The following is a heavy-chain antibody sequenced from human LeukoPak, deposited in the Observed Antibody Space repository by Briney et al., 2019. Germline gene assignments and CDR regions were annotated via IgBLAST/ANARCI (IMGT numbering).Heavy chain of an antibody. CDR2: ISDRTGSST. Sequence: TGGSLRLSCTAPGFTFSTNAMSWVRQAPGKGLEWVSSISDRTGSSTYYADSVKGRFTFSRDNSKNTLYLQMNSLRAEDTAVYYCAKDLSYYDSSGYYRLFDYWGQGTLVTVSS. V-gene: IGHV3-23*01. CDR1: GFTFSTNA. D-gene: IGHD3-22*01. J-gene: IGHJ4*02. CDR3: AKDLSYYDSSGYYRLFDY.